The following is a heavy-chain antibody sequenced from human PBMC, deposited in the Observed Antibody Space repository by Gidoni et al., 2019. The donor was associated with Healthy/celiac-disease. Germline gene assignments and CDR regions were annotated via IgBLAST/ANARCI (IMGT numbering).Heavy chain of an antibody. D-gene: IGHD3-10*01. CDR2: INSDGSST. Sequence: EVQLVESGGGLVQPGGSLRLSCAASGFTFSSYWMHWVRQDPGKGLVWVSRINSDGSSTSYADSVKGRFTISRDNAKNTLYLQMNSLRAEDTAVYYCARDHGSYYGSADKGWFDPWGQGTLVTVSS. CDR3: ARDHGSYYGSADKGWFDP. CDR1: GFTFSSYW. V-gene: IGHV3-74*01. J-gene: IGHJ5*02.